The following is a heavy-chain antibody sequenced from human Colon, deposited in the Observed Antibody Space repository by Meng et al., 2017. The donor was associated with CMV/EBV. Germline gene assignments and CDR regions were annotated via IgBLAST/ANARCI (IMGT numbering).Heavy chain of an antibody. J-gene: IGHJ4*02. CDR2: TTPVTGYT. CDR3: AAFGGDFDY. CDR1: GYTFNGYF. V-gene: IGHV1-2*02. Sequence: LSGAWVKVPGASVKVSGNTTGYTFNGYFMHWVRQAPGQGLEWMGWTTPVTGYTRYAQKFQVRVTMTRDTSISTAYMELSSLRYYDTAVYYCAAFGGDFDYWGQGTLVTVSS. D-gene: IGHD3-3*01.